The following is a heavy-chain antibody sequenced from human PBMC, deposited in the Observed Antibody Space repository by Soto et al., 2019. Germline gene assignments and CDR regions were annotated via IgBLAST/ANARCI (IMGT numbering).Heavy chain of an antibody. V-gene: IGHV6-1*01. Sequence: PSQTLSLTCAISGDSVSSNSAAWNWIRQSPSRGLEWLGRTYYRSKWYNDYAVSVKSRITINPDTSKNQFSLQLNSVTPEDTAVFYCARGRESCCGSYYYFDMDDWGQGTTVTVSS. CDR3: ARGRESCCGSYYYFDMDD. CDR1: GDSVSSNSAA. J-gene: IGHJ6*02. CDR2: TYYRSKWYN. D-gene: IGHD2-15*01.